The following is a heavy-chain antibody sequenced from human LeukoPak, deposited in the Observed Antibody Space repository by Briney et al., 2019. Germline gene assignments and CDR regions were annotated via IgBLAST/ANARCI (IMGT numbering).Heavy chain of an antibody. V-gene: IGHV3-23*01. Sequence: GGSLRLSCAASGFSFSDAWMTWVRQAPGKGLEWVSGIGDTGVTTYYTDSVKGRFTISRDKSKNTLYLQMNSLRTEDTAVYYCAKGAIAAAGMGGYFDYWGQGTLVTVSS. CDR2: IGDTGVTT. CDR3: AKGAIAAAGMGGYFDY. CDR1: GFSFSDA. J-gene: IGHJ4*02. D-gene: IGHD6-13*01.